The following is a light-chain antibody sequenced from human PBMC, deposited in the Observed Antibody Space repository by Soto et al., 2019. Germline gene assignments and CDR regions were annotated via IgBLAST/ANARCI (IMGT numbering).Light chain of an antibody. CDR1: QSVRSN. CDR2: GAF. CDR3: HQYNNWPPVT. Sequence: EIVMTQSPVTLSVSPGERATLSCRASQSVRSNLAWYQHRPGQSPRPLIYGAFTRATGIPVRFSGSGSGTEFTLTISSLQSEDSAIYYCHQYNNWPPVTFGQGTRLEIK. V-gene: IGKV3-15*01. J-gene: IGKJ5*01.